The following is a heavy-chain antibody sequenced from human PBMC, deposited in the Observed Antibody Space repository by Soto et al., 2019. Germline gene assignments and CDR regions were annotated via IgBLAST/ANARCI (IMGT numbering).Heavy chain of an antibody. CDR2: IDPSDSYT. Sequence: GESLKISCKGSGYIFTSYWISWVRQMPGKGLEWMGRIDPSDSYTNYSPSFQGHVTISADKSISTAYLQWSSLKASDTAMYYCARLRSVSNYAPPYGMDVWGQGTTVTVSS. D-gene: IGHD4-4*01. J-gene: IGHJ6*02. V-gene: IGHV5-10-1*01. CDR1: GYIFTSYW. CDR3: ARLRSVSNYAPPYGMDV.